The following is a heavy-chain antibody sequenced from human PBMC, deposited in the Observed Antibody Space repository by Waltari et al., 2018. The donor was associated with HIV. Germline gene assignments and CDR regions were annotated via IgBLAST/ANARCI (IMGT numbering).Heavy chain of an antibody. Sequence: EVQLVESGGGLVKPGGSLRLSCAASGFPFSSYSMNWVRQAPGKGLEWVSSISSSSSYIYYADSVKGRFTISRDNAKNSLYLQMNSLRAEDTAVYYCARDRVRGARDLDYWGQGTLVTVSS. V-gene: IGHV3-21*01. CDR1: GFPFSSYS. J-gene: IGHJ4*02. D-gene: IGHD3-10*01. CDR3: ARDRVRGARDLDY. CDR2: ISSSSSYI.